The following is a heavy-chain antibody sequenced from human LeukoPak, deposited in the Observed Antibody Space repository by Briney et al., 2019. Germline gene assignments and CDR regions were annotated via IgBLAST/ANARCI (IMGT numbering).Heavy chain of an antibody. CDR3: ARALGDGYNSRWFDP. Sequence: GGSLRLSCAASGFTFSSYAMSWVRQAPGKGLEWVSAISGSGGSTYYADSVKGRFTISRDNSKNTVYLQVNSLRAEDTAVYYCARALGDGYNSRWFDPWGQGTLVTVSS. J-gene: IGHJ5*02. CDR2: ISGSGGST. D-gene: IGHD5-24*01. CDR1: GFTFSSYA. V-gene: IGHV3-23*01.